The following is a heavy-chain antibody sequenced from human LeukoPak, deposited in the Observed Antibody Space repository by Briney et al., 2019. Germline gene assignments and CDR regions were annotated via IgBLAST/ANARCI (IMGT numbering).Heavy chain of an antibody. V-gene: IGHV4-34*01. D-gene: IGHD3-22*01. Sequence: PSETLSLTCAVYGGSFSGYYWNWIRQPPGKGLEWIGEINHSGSTNYSPSLKSRVTISVDTSKNQFSLKLSSLTAADTAVYYCASKRSGYYSGFFDYWGQGTLVTVSS. CDR3: ASKRSGYYSGFFDY. CDR1: GGSFSGYY. CDR2: INHSGST. J-gene: IGHJ4*02.